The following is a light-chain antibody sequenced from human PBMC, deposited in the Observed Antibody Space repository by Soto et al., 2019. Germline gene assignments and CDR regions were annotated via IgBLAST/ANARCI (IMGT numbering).Light chain of an antibody. V-gene: IGLV4-60*02. CDR1: SGHSSYI. Sequence: QPVLTQSSSASASLGSSVNLICTLSSGHSSYIIAWHQQQPGKAPRYLMKLEGSGSYNKGSGVPDRFSGSSSGADRYLIISNLQFEDEADYYCETWDSNIHWVFGGGTKLTVL. CDR2: LEGSGSY. CDR3: ETWDSNIHWV. J-gene: IGLJ3*02.